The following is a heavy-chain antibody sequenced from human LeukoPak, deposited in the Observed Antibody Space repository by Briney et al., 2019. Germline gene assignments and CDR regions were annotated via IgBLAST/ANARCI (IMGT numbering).Heavy chain of an antibody. V-gene: IGHV3-23*01. CDR3: AKHLWGVLGSYYDY. Sequence: GGSLRLSCAASGFIFSSNAMSWVRQAPGKGLEWVSLISGSGDSTKYADSVKGRFTISRDNSKDTLYLQMNSLRAEDTAVYYCAKHLWGVLGSYYDYWGQGTLVTVSS. D-gene: IGHD3-16*01. J-gene: IGHJ4*02. CDR1: GFIFSSNA. CDR2: ISGSGDST.